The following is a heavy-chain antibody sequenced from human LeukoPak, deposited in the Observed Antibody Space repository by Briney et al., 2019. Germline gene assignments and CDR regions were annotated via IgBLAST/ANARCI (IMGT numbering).Heavy chain of an antibody. CDR3: ARRGGGGAGYYFDY. J-gene: IGHJ4*02. CDR1: GFTFSGYT. D-gene: IGHD4-23*01. V-gene: IGHV3-64*01. Sequence: GGSLRLSCVASGFTFSGYTMYWVRQAPGKGLEYVSAISGDGDNTFYAKSVKGRFTISRDNSKNTLYLQMGSLRPEDMAVYYCARRGGGGAGYYFDYWGQGSLVTVSS. CDR2: ISGDGDNT.